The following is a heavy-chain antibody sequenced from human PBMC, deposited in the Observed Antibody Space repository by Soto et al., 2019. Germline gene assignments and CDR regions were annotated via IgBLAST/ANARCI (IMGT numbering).Heavy chain of an antibody. Sequence: EVQLLESGGGLVQPGGSLRVSCAASGFTLSSYGMTWVRQAPGKGLEWVSTIRGSDGSTYYADSVKGRFTISRDNAKNTLYLRMNSLRVEDTAVYFCAKAVNYDMLAGYYYYWGQGTLVTVSS. CDR3: AKAVNYDMLAGYYYY. D-gene: IGHD3-9*01. CDR1: GFTLSSYG. J-gene: IGHJ4*02. V-gene: IGHV3-23*01. CDR2: IRGSDGST.